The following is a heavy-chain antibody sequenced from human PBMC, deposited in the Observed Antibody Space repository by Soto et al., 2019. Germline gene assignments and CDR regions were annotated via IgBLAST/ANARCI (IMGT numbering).Heavy chain of an antibody. J-gene: IGHJ4*02. V-gene: IGHV4-61*01. CDR2: IYYSGST. D-gene: IGHD5-12*01. Sequence: SETLSLTCTVSGGSVSSGSYYWSWIRQPPGKGLEWIGYIYYSGSTNYNPSLKSRVTISVDTSKNQFSLKLSSVTAADTAVYYCARGGRFMATSGNFDYWRQGTLVTVSS. CDR1: GGSVSSGSYY. CDR3: ARGGRFMATSGNFDY.